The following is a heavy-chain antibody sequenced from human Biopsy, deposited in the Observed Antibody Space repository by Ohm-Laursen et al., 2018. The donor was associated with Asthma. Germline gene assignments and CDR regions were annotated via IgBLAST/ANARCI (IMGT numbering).Heavy chain of an antibody. CDR1: GGTFSSYA. Sequence: VASVKVSCKASGGTFSSYAISWARQAPGQGLEWMGGIIPIFGTANYAQKFQGRVTITADESTSTACMELSSLRSEDTAVYYCARDPHNSYLASLRTKFNYYHYGMDVWGQGTTVTVSS. V-gene: IGHV1-69*13. J-gene: IGHJ6*02. D-gene: IGHD1-7*01. CDR3: ARDPHNSYLASLRTKFNYYHYGMDV. CDR2: IIPIFGTA.